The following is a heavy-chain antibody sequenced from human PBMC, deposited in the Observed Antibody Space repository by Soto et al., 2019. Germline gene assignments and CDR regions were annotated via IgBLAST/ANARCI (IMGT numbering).Heavy chain of an antibody. CDR1: GGTFSSYA. J-gene: IGHJ5*02. CDR3: AREPAIQGPKSRYNWFDP. CDR2: IIPIFGTA. Sequence: ASVKVSCKASGGTFSSYAISWVRQAPGQGLEWMGGIIPIFGTANYAQKFQGGVTITADESTSTAYMELSSLRSEDTAVYYCAREPAIQGPKSRYNWFDPWGQGTLVTVSS. V-gene: IGHV1-69*13.